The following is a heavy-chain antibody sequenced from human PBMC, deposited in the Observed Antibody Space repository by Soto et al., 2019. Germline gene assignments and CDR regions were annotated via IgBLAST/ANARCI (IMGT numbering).Heavy chain of an antibody. CDR3: AKGSLEYSASVDN. CDR2: ISARGGSS. J-gene: IGHJ4*02. D-gene: IGHD4-4*01. CDR1: GFSFSSYA. V-gene: IGHV3-23*01. Sequence: DVQLLESGGGLVQPGGSLRLSCAASGFSFSSYAMVWVRQAPGKGLEWVSVISARGGSSYFAGSVKGRFAISTDNCKNVLSLEMNSLRAEDTASYFCAKGSLEYSASVDNWGQGTLVLVSS.